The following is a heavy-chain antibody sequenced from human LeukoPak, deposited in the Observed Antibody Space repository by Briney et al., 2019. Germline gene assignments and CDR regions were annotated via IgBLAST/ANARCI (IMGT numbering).Heavy chain of an antibody. D-gene: IGHD1-20*01. J-gene: IGHJ4*02. CDR2: INPSGGNA. CDR1: RYTFTTYY. V-gene: IGHV1-46*01. Sequence: ASVKVSCKASRYTFTTYYMHWVRQAPGQGLEWLGIINPSGGNAAYAQNFQGRVTMTRDTSTSTVYMELSSLKSEDTAVYYCARSSISGTGYFDYWGQGTLVTVSS. CDR3: ARSSISGTGYFDY.